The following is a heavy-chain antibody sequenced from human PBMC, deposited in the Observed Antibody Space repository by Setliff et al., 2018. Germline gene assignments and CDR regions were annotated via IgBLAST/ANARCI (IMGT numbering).Heavy chain of an antibody. CDR3: ARSGDYGSGRLSP. Sequence: SETLSLTCTVSGASISSHYWSWIRQPPGKGLEWIGRIHASGSTNYNPSLKSRVTISLDTSNNQFSLKLSSVTAAETAMYYCARSGDYGSGRLSPWGQGTLVTVSS. J-gene: IGHJ5*02. V-gene: IGHV4-4*08. CDR1: GASISSHY. CDR2: IHASGST. D-gene: IGHD3-10*01.